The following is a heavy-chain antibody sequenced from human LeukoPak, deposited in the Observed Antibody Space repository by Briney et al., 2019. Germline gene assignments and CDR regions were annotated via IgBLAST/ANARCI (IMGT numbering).Heavy chain of an antibody. V-gene: IGHV3-15*01. J-gene: IGHJ4*02. Sequence: PGGSLTLSCAGSGFTFSDAWMSWVRQAPGKGLEWVGHIQSNSNGGTTDYAAPVEGRFTISRDDSKNTLYLQMNSLKTEDTAVYYCTTEYYGSVYNFWGQGTLVTVSS. CDR3: TTEYYGSVYNF. CDR2: IQSNSNGGTT. D-gene: IGHD1-20*01. CDR1: GFTFSDAW.